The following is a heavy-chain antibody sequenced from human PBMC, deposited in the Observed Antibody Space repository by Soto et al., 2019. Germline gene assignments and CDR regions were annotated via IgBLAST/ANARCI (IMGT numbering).Heavy chain of an antibody. Sequence: GGSLRLSCVGSGFRFSDYPLNWVRQAPGQGLEWVANINRRGTSTNYVDSVRGRFSTSRDSTRNSLYLNMDSLRAEDTAVYYCARYYDFWSGYGPYYYYYYGMDVWGQGTTVTVSS. CDR2: INRRGTST. J-gene: IGHJ6*02. D-gene: IGHD3-3*01. V-gene: IGHV3-7*01. CDR1: GFRFSDYP. CDR3: ARYYDFWSGYGPYYYYYYGMDV.